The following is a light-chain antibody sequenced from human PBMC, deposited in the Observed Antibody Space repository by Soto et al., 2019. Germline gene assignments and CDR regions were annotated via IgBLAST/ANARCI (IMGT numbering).Light chain of an antibody. J-gene: IGLJ7*01. CDR2: SNN. CDR1: SSNIGSNT. Sequence: QSVLTQPPSASGTPGQRVTISCSGSSSNIGSNTVNWYQQLPGTAPKLLIYSNNQRPSGVPDRFSGSKSGTSASLAISGLQSEDESDYYCAAWDDSLNGAVFGGGTLLTV. CDR3: AAWDDSLNGAV. V-gene: IGLV1-44*01.